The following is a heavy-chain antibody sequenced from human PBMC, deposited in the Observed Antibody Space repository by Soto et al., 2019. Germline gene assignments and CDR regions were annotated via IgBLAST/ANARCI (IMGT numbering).Heavy chain of an antibody. CDR1: GFTFSGYS. D-gene: IGHD2-21*01. Sequence: GGSLRLSCATSGFTFSGYSMHWFRQDPGKGLGWVAVTSSDGGTKFYADSVKGRFTVSRDNSTNTLYLQMTGLKAADTAVYFSAREVVLTKCYFDNGCQGISVTVSS. J-gene: IGHJ4*02. CDR2: TSSDGGTK. CDR3: AREVVLTKCYFDN. V-gene: IGHV3-30-3*01.